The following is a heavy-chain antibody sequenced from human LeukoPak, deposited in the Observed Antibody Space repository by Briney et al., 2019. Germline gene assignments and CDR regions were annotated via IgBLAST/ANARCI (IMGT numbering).Heavy chain of an antibody. CDR2: IYRGGST. J-gene: IGHJ3*01. Sequence: GGSLRLSCAASGFTVSSNYMSWVRQAPGKGLEWVSVIYRGGSTYYADFVKGRFTISRDNSKNTLFLQMNSLTAEDTAMFYCARSRLDAFDVWGQGTMVTVSS. V-gene: IGHV3-53*01. CDR1: GFTVSSNY. CDR3: ARSRLDAFDV. D-gene: IGHD6-19*01.